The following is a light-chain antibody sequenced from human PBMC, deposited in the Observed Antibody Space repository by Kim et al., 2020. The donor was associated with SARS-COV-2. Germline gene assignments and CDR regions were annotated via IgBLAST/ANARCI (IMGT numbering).Light chain of an antibody. CDR1: SLRNYF. CDR3: NSRDSNGNHLV. Sequence: AWGQTVRITCQGDSLRNYFASWYQKRPGQAPILVIYGKTSRPSGIPDRFSGSSSGSTASLTITGAQAEDEADYYCNSRDSNGNHLVFGGGTQLTVL. CDR2: GKT. V-gene: IGLV3-19*01. J-gene: IGLJ2*01.